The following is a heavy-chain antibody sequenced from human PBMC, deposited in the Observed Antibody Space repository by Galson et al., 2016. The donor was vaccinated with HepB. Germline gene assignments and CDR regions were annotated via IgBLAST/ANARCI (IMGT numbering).Heavy chain of an antibody. D-gene: IGHD2-2*01. CDR3: ARRVVPDAHPASAGWGWGLDV. CDR2: INAGNGNT. J-gene: IGHJ6*02. V-gene: IGHV1-3*01. Sequence: SVKVSCKASGYTFTNYAIHWVRQAPGQRLEWMGWINAGNGNTKYSQKFPGRVTITADTYASTAYTELSSLRSEDMSVYYCARRVVPDAHPASAGWGWGLDVWGQGTTVTASS. CDR1: GYTFTNYA.